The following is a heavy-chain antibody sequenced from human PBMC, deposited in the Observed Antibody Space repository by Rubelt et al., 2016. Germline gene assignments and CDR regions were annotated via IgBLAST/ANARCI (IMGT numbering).Heavy chain of an antibody. CDR3: ISYV. J-gene: IGHJ3*01. V-gene: IGHV3-7*01. CDR1: GFTFSNFW. CDR2: IKEDGSEK. Sequence: EVQVVESGGGLVQPGGSLRLSCAASGFTFSNFWMSWVRQAPGKGLEWVANIKEDGSEKYYVDSVKGRFTISRDNAKNSVFLQMNSLRAEDTAVYYCISYVWGQGTMVTVSS.